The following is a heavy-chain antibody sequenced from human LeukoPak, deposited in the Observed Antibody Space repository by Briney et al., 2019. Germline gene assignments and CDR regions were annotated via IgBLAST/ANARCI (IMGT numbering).Heavy chain of an antibody. CDR3: ARDRIAVAGRKYYYYMDV. J-gene: IGHJ6*03. CDR2: MNPNSGNT. V-gene: IGHV1-8*03. CDR1: GYTLTNYD. Sequence: ASVKVSCKASGYTLTNYDINWVRQATGQGLEWMGWMNPNSGNTGYAQKFQGRVTITADKSTSTAYMELSSLRSEDTAVYYCARDRIAVAGRKYYYYMDVWGKGTTVTVSS. D-gene: IGHD6-19*01.